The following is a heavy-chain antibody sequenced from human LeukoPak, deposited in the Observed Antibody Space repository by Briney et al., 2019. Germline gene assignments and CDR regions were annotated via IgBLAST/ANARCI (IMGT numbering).Heavy chain of an antibody. D-gene: IGHD5-18*01. CDR2: IYHSGST. CDR3: ARVGVDTAMVTFDY. J-gene: IGHJ4*02. V-gene: IGHV4-38-2*02. Sequence: SETLSLTCTVSGYSISSGYYWGWIRQPPGKGLEWIGSIYHSGSTYYNPSLKSRVTISVDTSKNQFSLKLSSVTAADTAVYYCARVGVDTAMVTFDYWGQGTLVTVSS. CDR1: GYSISSGYY.